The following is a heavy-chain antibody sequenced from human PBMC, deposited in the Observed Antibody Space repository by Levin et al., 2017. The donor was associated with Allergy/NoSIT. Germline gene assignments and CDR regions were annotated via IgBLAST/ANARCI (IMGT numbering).Heavy chain of an antibody. CDR2: IYYSGST. CDR3: ARHFLSYDILTGYYSGPFDY. D-gene: IGHD3-9*01. J-gene: IGHJ4*02. V-gene: IGHV4-39*01. Sequence: ASETLSLTCTVSGGSISSSSYYWGWIRQPPGKGLEWIGSIYYSGSTYYNPSLKSRVTISVDTSKNQFSLKLSSVTAADTAVYYCARHFLSYDILTGYYSGPFDYWGQGTLVTVSS. CDR1: GGSISSSSYY.